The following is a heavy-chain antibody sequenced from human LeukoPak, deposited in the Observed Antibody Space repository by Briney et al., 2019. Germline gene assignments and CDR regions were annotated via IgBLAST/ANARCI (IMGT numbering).Heavy chain of an antibody. CDR3: ARENGYSYGPYYFDY. CDR1: GFSFNTYAM. V-gene: IGHV4-4*02. CDR2: IYHSGST. J-gene: IGHJ4*02. D-gene: IGHD5-18*01. Sequence: GSLRLSCAASGFSFNTYAMSWVRQPPGKGLEWIGEIYHSGSTNYNPSLKSRVTISVDKSKNQFSLKLSSVTAADTAVYYCARENGYSYGPYYFDYWGQGTLVTVSS.